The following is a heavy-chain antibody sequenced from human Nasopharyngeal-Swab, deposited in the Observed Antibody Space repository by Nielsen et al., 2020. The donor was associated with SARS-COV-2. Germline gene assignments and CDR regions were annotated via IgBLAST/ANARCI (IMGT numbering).Heavy chain of an antibody. D-gene: IGHD6-6*01. Sequence: GESLKISCEASGLTVSNNYMTWVRQTHGKGLEWVSIVFSGVRTYNADSVKGRFTISRDNSKNTLYLQMNSLRAEDTAVYYCARPSIAARQNYYYGMDVWGQGTTVTVSS. CDR3: ARPSIAARQNYYYGMDV. V-gene: IGHV3-66*04. CDR1: GLTVSNNY. CDR2: VFSGVRT. J-gene: IGHJ6*02.